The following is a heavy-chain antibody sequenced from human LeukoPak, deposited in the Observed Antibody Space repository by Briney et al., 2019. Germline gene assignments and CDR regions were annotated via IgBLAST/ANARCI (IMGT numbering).Heavy chain of an antibody. J-gene: IGHJ3*02. CDR3: ATDPPGETYYYDSSGYSGHAFDI. Sequence: SETLSLTCTVSGGSISSSSYYWGWIRQPPGKGLEWIGGIYYSGSTYYNPSLKSRVTISVDTSKNQFSLKLSSVTAADTAVYYCATDPPGETYYYDSSGYSGHAFDIWGQGTMVTVSS. CDR2: IYYSGST. CDR1: GGSISSSSYY. V-gene: IGHV4-39*07. D-gene: IGHD3-22*01.